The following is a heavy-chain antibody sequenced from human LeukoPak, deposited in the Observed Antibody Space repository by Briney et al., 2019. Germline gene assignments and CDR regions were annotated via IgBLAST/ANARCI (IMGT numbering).Heavy chain of an antibody. CDR1: GGTFSSYA. V-gene: IGHV1-69*13. Sequence: SVKVSCKASGGTFSSYAISWVRQAPGQGLEWMGGIIPIFGTANYAQKFQGRVTITADESTSTAYMELSSLRSEDTAVYYCARAAGYCSSTSCYPADYWGQGTLVTVSS. J-gene: IGHJ4*02. CDR3: ARAAGYCSSTSCYPADY. D-gene: IGHD2-2*01. CDR2: IIPIFGTA.